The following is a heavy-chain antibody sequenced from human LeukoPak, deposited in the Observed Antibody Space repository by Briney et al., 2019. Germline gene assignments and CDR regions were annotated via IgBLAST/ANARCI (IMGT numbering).Heavy chain of an antibody. CDR3: ARHGSGWSFYFDY. J-gene: IGHJ4*02. D-gene: IGHD6-19*01. Sequence: GASVKVSCKASGYMFTGYYIHWVRQAPGQGLEWMGFINPNSADTNYGQKFQGRVTMTRDTSISTAYMELSRLRSDDTAVYYCARHGSGWSFYFDYWGQGTLVTVSS. V-gene: IGHV1-2*02. CDR1: GYMFTGYY. CDR2: INPNSADT.